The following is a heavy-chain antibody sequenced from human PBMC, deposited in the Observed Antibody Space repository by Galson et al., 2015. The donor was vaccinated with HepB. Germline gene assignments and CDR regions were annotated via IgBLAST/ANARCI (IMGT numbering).Heavy chain of an antibody. D-gene: IGHD3-9*01. J-gene: IGHJ3*01. V-gene: IGHV1-3*01. CDR3: ARGDYDILTGYYVASFDV. CDR1: GYSFNSYA. Sequence: SVKVSCKGSGYSFNSYALHRVRQAPGQRLEWVGWINAGNGNTRSSQKFQGRVTITSDTSASTVYMELSSLRPEDTAIYYCARGDYDILTGYYVASFDVWGQGTMVTVSS. CDR2: INAGNGNT.